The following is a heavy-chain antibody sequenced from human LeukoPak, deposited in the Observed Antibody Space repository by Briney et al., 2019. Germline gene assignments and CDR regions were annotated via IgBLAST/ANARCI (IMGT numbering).Heavy chain of an antibody. Sequence: QPRGSLRLSCAASGFSFSDYWMDWVRQSPGKGMEWVANINQDGSEGYYADSVKGRFTISRDNAKNSLYLQMNKLRAEDTAVYYCSRSLDYWGQGALVTVPS. CDR2: INQDGSEG. V-gene: IGHV3-7*01. CDR3: SRSLDY. J-gene: IGHJ4*02. CDR1: GFSFSDYW.